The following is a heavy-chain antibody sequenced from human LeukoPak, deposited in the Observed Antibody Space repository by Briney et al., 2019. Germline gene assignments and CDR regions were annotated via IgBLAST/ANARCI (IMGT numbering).Heavy chain of an antibody. D-gene: IGHD4-23*01. Sequence: APVKVSCKVSGYTLTELSMHWVRQAPGKGLEWMGGFDPEDGETIYAQKFQGRVTMTEDTSTDTAYMELSSLRSEDTAVYYCARLTVVTRQIDYWGQGTLVTVSS. CDR3: ARLTVVTRQIDY. V-gene: IGHV1-24*01. CDR1: GYTLTELS. CDR2: FDPEDGET. J-gene: IGHJ4*02.